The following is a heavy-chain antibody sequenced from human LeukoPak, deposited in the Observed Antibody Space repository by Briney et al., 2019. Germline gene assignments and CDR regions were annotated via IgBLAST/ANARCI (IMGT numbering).Heavy chain of an antibody. Sequence: GGSLRLSCAASGFAFSSYAMTWVRQAPGKGLEWVSGISGRGGSRYYADAVKGRFSISRDNSENTLLLQMNSLRAEDTGIYFCARVMGASAASWGQGTLVAVSS. CDR3: ARVMGASAAS. V-gene: IGHV3-23*01. D-gene: IGHD2-15*01. J-gene: IGHJ5*02. CDR2: ISGRGGSR. CDR1: GFAFSSYA.